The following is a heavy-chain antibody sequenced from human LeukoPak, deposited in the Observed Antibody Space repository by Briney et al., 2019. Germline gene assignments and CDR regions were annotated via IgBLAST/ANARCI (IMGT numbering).Heavy chain of an antibody. CDR3: ARDRTTGTPGGIDP. V-gene: IGHV1-69*01. Sequence: SVKVSCEASGGTFSSYAISWVRQAPGQGLEWMGGIIPIFGTANYAQKFQGRVTITADESTSTAYMELSSLRSEDTAVYYCARDRTTGTPGGIDPWGQGTLVTVSS. CDR1: GGTFSSYA. CDR2: IIPIFGTA. D-gene: IGHD1-1*01. J-gene: IGHJ5*02.